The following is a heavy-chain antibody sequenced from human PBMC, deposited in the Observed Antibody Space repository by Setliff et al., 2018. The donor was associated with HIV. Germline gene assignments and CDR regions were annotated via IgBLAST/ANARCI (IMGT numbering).Heavy chain of an antibody. V-gene: IGHV4-4*02. CDR1: GGSISSSNW. CDR3: ARGNGYSYRWADAFDL. CDR2: IYHSGST. Sequence: PSETLSLTCAVSGGSISSSNWWSWVRQPPRKGLEWIGEIYHSGSTNYNPSLKSRVTISVDKSKNQFSLKLTSVTAADTAVYYCARGNGYSYRWADAFDLWGQGTMVTVSS. D-gene: IGHD5-18*01. J-gene: IGHJ3*01.